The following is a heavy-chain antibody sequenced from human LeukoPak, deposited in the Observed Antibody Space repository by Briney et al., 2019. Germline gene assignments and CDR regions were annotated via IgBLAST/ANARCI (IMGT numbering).Heavy chain of an antibody. D-gene: IGHD1-1*01. CDR1: AGTFSSHA. Sequence: SVKVSCKASAGTFSSHAISWARHAPEQGLEWMGATIPIFDKTNYEQKLQGRVTITADESTSPDYMELSSLRSEDTAVYCGASWHWNGGGYYYGMDVWGKGTTVTVSS. CDR2: TIPIFDKT. J-gene: IGHJ6*04. V-gene: IGHV1-69*13. CDR3: ASWHWNGGGYYYGMDV.